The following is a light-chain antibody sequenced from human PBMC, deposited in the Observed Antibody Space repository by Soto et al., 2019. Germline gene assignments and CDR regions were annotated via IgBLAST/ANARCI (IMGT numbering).Light chain of an antibody. V-gene: IGKV3-11*01. CDR3: QQRSNWPRT. CDR2: DAS. J-gene: IGKJ2*01. CDR1: QSVSSY. Sequence: EIVLTQSPATLSLSPGERTTLSCRASQSVSSYLAWYQQKPGQAPRLLIYDASNRATGIPARFSGSGSGTDFTLTISSLEPEDFAVYYCQQRSNWPRTSGQGTKLEIK.